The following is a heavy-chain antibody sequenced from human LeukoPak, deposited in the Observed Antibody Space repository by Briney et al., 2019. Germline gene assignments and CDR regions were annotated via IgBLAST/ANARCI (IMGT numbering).Heavy chain of an antibody. CDR2: IIPIHGIA. CDR3: ARGRRDSSSCWFDP. D-gene: IGHD6-13*01. J-gene: IGHJ5*02. V-gene: IGHV1-69*04. Sequence: SVTVSCKASGGTFSSYAISWVRQAPGQGLEWMGRIIPIHGIANYAQKFQGRVTITADKSTSTAYMELSSLRSEDTAVYYCARGRRDSSSCWFDPWGQGTLVTVSS. CDR1: GGTFSSYA.